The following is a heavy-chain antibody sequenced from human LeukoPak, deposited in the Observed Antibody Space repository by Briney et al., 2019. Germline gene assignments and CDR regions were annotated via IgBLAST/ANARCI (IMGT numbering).Heavy chain of an antibody. CDR3: ARGGVPTHMWREGFDP. CDR1: GVTLSRYW. Sequence: PGGSLRLSCAAPGVTLSRYWMSWGREAPGKGLEWVSNIKHDGGEIYYVDSVKSPFTISRDNAKNSLYLQMNSLRAEDKAVYYCARGGVPTHMWREGFDPWGQETLVTVSS. J-gene: IGHJ5*02. V-gene: IGHV3-7*01. CDR2: IKHDGGEI. D-gene: IGHD2-2*01.